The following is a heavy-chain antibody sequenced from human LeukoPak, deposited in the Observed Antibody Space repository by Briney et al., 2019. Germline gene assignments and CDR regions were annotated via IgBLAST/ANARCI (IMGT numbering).Heavy chain of an antibody. Sequence: SETLSLTCAVYGGSFSGYYWSWIRQPPGKGLEWIGEFYHSGTTNYNPSLESRVTISLDKSKNHFSLHLRSVTAADTAVYYCARGGYGGNSLDAFDIWGQGTMVTVSS. CDR3: ARGGYGGNSLDAFDI. J-gene: IGHJ3*02. CDR2: FYHSGTT. CDR1: GGSFSGYY. D-gene: IGHD4-23*01. V-gene: IGHV4-34*01.